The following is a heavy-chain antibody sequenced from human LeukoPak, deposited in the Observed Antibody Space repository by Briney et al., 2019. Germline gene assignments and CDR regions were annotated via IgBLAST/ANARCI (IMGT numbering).Heavy chain of an antibody. V-gene: IGHV3-66*01. D-gene: IGHD3-10*01. Sequence: GGSLRLSCAPSGFTVSSNYMSWVRQAPGKGLEWVSVIYSGGSTYYADSVKGRFTISRDNSKNTLYLQMNSLRAEDTAVYYCARDLYGSGSYFDYWGQGTLVTVSS. CDR2: IYSGGST. CDR3: ARDLYGSGSYFDY. J-gene: IGHJ4*02. CDR1: GFTVSSNY.